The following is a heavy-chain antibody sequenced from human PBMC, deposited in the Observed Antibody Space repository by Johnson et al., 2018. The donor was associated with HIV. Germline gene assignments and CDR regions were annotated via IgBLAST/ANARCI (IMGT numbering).Heavy chain of an antibody. CDR2: LSGSGGST. J-gene: IGHJ3*02. CDR3: ASADVFDI. Sequence: QVQLVESGGGVVQPGGSLRLSCAASGFTFSSYGMHWVRQAPGKGLEWVSALSGSGGSTYYADSVKGRFTISRDNSKNTLYLQMNSLRPEDTAVYYCASADVFDIWGQGTVVTVSS. CDR1: GFTFSSYG. V-gene: IGHV3-NL1*01.